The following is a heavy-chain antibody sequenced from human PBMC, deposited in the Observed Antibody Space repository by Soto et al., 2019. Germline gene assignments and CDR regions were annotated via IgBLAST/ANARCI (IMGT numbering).Heavy chain of an antibody. CDR2: ISSSGNTI. V-gene: IGHV3-48*03. CDR1: GFTFSSYE. J-gene: IGHJ6*02. CDR3: GRYGITMVRGARVGYRYYGMDV. Sequence: PGGSLRLSGAASGFTFSSYEINWVRQAPWKGLEWVSYISSSGNTIYYADSVKGRFTISRGNAKNSLYLQMNSLRAEDTAVYYCGRYGITMVRGARVGYRYYGMDVWGQGTTVTVSS. D-gene: IGHD3-10*01.